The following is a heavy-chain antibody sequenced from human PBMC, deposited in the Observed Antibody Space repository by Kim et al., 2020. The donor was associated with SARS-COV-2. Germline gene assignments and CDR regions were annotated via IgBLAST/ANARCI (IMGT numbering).Heavy chain of an antibody. CDR2: ISSSSSYI. D-gene: IGHD6-13*01. Sequence: GGSLRLSCAASGFTFSSYSMNWVRQAPGKGLEWVSSISSSSSYIYYADSVKGRFTISRDNAKNSLYLQMNILRAEDTAVYYCARAIAAAGLYYYYGMDVWGQGTTVTVSS. V-gene: IGHV3-21*01. CDR3: ARAIAAAGLYYYYGMDV. CDR1: GFTFSSYS. J-gene: IGHJ6*02.